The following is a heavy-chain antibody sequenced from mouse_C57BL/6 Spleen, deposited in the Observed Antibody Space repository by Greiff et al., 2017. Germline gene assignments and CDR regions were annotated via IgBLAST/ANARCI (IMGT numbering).Heavy chain of an antibody. J-gene: IGHJ4*01. CDR2: ISYDGSN. V-gene: IGHV3-6*01. D-gene: IGHD2-4*01. Sequence: EVKLMESGPGLVKPSQSLSLTCSVTGYSITSSYYWNWIRQFPGNKLEWMGYISYDGSNNYNPSLKNRISITRDTSKNQFFLKLNSVTTEDTATYYCARDGDDSDGMDYWGQGTSVTVSS. CDR1: GYSITSSYY. CDR3: ARDGDDSDGMDY.